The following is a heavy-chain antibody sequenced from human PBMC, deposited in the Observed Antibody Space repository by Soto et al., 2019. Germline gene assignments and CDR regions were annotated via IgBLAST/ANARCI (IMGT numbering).Heavy chain of an antibody. D-gene: IGHD3-9*01. CDR2: INDSGSI. J-gene: IGHJ2*01. CDR1: GGSFSGYY. CDR3: ARESHDILTGPPWVWYFDL. V-gene: IGHV4-34*01. Sequence: QVQLQQWGAGPLRPLETLSLTCGVSGGSFSGYYWAWIRQSPGKGLEWIGEINDSGSITYNPSLKSRVSISVDTSKNHYSLNLRSVTAADTAVYYCARESHDILTGPPWVWYFDLWGRGTLVTVSS.